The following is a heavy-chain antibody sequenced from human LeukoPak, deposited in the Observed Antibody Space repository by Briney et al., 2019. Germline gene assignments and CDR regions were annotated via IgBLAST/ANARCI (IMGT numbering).Heavy chain of an antibody. CDR1: GGSFSGYY. J-gene: IGHJ5*02. D-gene: IGHD3-22*01. CDR3: ASPRGYYYDSSGDNWFDP. V-gene: IGHV4-34*01. Sequence: SETLSLTCAVYGGSFSGYYWSWIRQPPGKGLEWIGEINHSGSTNYNPSLKSRVTISVDTSKNQFSLKLSSVTAADTAVYYCASPRGYYYDSSGDNWFDPWGQGTLVTVSS. CDR2: INHSGST.